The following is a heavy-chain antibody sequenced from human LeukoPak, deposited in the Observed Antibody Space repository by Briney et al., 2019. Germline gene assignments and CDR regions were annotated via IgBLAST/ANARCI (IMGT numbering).Heavy chain of an antibody. CDR2: LYYSGST. CDR1: GGSLTGYF. CDR3: AREGGFYRPLDY. J-gene: IGHJ4*02. D-gene: IGHD3-3*01. V-gene: IGHV4-59*12. Sequence: ASETLSLTCAVSGGSLTGYFWTWIRQAPGKGLEWIGHLYYSGSTYYNPSLESRVSISIDTSKTQFSLELNSVTAADTAVYYCAREGGFYRPLDYSGQGTLVTVSS.